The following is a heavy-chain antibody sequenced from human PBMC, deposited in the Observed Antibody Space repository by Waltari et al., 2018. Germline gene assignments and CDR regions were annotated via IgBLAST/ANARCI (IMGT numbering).Heavy chain of an antibody. CDR1: GGTFSSYT. J-gene: IGHJ4*02. D-gene: IGHD3-22*01. CDR2: IIPILGIP. Sequence: QVQLMQSGAEVKKPGPSVKVSCKASGGTFSSYTISWVRKAPGGGLGWMGRIIPILGIPTNAQKFQGRVTITADKSTSTAYRELGRLRSEEPAVYYCAREGDGNVVYWGQGTLVTVSS. CDR3: AREGDGNVVY. V-gene: IGHV1-69*08.